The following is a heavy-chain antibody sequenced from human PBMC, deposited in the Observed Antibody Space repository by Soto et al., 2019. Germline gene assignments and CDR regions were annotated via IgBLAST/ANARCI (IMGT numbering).Heavy chain of an antibody. CDR1: GITLSNYA. D-gene: IGHD5-18*01. V-gene: IGHV3-23*01. CDR3: AKVPASSLTASRPFDQ. Sequence: EVQLLESGGGLVPPGGLLRLTCAASGITLSNYAMSWVRQAPGKGLEWVSAISGSGGSTYYAGSVKGRFTIASDNSKDIVFLAMNSLRVDDTAIYYCAKVPASSLTASRPFDQWGQGTLVTVSS. J-gene: IGHJ4*02. CDR2: ISGSGGST.